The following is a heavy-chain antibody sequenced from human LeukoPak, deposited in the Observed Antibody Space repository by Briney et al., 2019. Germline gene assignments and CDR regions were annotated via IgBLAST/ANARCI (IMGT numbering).Heavy chain of an antibody. CDR2: MNPNSGNT. D-gene: IGHD3-22*01. CDR1: GYTFTSYD. Sequence: ASVKVSCKASGYTFTSYDINWVRQATGQGLEWMGWMNPNSGNTGYAQKFQGRVTITRNTSVSTAYMELSSLRSEDTAVYYCARAGTYYYDSSGYYFNYWGQGTLVTVSS. V-gene: IGHV1-8*01. CDR3: ARAGTYYYDSSGYYFNY. J-gene: IGHJ4*02.